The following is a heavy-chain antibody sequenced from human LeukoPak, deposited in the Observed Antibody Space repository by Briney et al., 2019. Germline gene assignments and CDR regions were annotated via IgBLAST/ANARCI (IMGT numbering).Heavy chain of an antibody. V-gene: IGHV3-30*04. CDR3: ASTRPYSSGWRLGY. D-gene: IGHD6-19*01. CDR1: GFTFSSFA. J-gene: IGHJ4*02. CDR2: ISYDGSNK. Sequence: GRSLRLSCAASGFTFSSFAMHWVRQAPGKGLEWVAVISYDGSNKYNADSVKGQFTISRDNSKNTLYLQMNSLRAEDTAVYYCASTRPYSSGWRLGYWGQGTLVTVSS.